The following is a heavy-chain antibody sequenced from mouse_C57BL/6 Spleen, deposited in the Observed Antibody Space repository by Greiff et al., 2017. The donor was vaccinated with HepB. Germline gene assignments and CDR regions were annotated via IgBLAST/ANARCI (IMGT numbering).Heavy chain of an antibody. V-gene: IGHV1-55*01. CDR1: GYTFTSYW. CDR2: IYPGSGST. Sequence: VQLQQPGAELVKPGASVKMSCKASGYTFTSYWITWVKQRPGQGLEWIGDIYPGSGSTNYNEKFKSKATLTVDTSSSTAYMQLSSLTSEDSAVYYCARERAYYSNYDWYFDVWGTGTTVTVSS. J-gene: IGHJ1*03. D-gene: IGHD2-5*01. CDR3: ARERAYYSNYDWYFDV.